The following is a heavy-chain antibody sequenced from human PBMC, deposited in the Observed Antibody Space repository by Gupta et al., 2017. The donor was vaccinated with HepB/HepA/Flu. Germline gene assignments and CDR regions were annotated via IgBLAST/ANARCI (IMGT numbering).Heavy chain of an antibody. CDR2: IYYSGTP. J-gene: IGHJ4*02. D-gene: IGHD3-10*01. Sequence: QVQLQESGPGLVKPSETLSLTCTVSGGSMSSYYWSWIRQSPGKGLEWIGYIYYSGTPNYNPSLKSRVTIAVDASKNQLSLKLSSVTAEDTAVYDGARDGSGTYDDGGQGTMVTVSS. V-gene: IGHV4-59*01. CDR1: GGSMSSYY. CDR3: ARDGSGTYDD.